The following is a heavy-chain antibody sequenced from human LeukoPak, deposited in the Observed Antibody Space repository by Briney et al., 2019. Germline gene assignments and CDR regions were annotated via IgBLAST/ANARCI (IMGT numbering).Heavy chain of an antibody. CDR2: VNPKSGGT. CDR1: GYSFTGYY. J-gene: IGHJ4*02. Sequence: ASVKVSCKTSGYSFTGYYLHWVRQVPGQGLEWMGWVNPKSGGTNIAQRFQGRVTMTRDTSITTAYMELSSLRSEDTAVYYCATGLVGAVFDYWGQGTLVTVSS. V-gene: IGHV1-2*02. D-gene: IGHD1-26*01. CDR3: ATGLVGAVFDY.